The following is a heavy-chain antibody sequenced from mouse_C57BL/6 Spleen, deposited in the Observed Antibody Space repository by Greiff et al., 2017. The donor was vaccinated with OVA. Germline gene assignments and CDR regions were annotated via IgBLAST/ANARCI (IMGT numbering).Heavy chain of an antibody. V-gene: IGHV1-55*01. CDR3: ARDPSSYAMDY. CDR1: GYTFTSYW. D-gene: IGHD2-3*01. J-gene: IGHJ4*01. Sequence: QVQLQQPGAELVKPGASVKMSCKASGYTFTSYWITWVTQRPGQGLEWIGDIYPGSGSTNYNAKFKSQATLTFDTSSRTAYMQLISLTSEDSAVYYCARDPSSYAMDYWGQGTSVTVSS. CDR2: IYPGSGST.